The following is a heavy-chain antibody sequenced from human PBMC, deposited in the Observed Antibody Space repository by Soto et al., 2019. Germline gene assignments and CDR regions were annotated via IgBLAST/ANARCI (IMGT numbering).Heavy chain of an antibody. CDR2: IWYDGSNK. V-gene: IGHV3-33*06. D-gene: IGHD6-19*01. J-gene: IGHJ4*02. Sequence: RGSLRLSCAASGFIFSSYGMHWVRQAPGKGLEWVAVIWYDGSNKYYADSVKGRFTISRDNSKNTLYLQMNSLRAEDTAIYYCAKVHGSSGWYYFDYWGQGTLVTVSS. CDR3: AKVHGSSGWYYFDY. CDR1: GFIFSSYG.